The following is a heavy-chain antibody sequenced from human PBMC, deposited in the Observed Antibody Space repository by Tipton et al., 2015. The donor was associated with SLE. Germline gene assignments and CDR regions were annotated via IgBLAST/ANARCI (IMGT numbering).Heavy chain of an antibody. CDR2: HFYSVDT. CDR1: GDSISRSIYY. D-gene: IGHD3-10*01. Sequence: TLSLTCSVSGDSISRSIYYCGWIRTPPGKGREWIGSHFYSVDTYSNPSLKSRVTISSDTSKNQFSLNLSSMTAADTTVYYCARAVIYGSGTHFHYWGQGILVAVSS. CDR3: ARAVIYGSGTHFHY. V-gene: IGHV4-39*07. J-gene: IGHJ4*02.